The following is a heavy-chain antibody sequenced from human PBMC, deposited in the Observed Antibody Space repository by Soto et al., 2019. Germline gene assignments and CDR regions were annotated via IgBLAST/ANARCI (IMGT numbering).Heavy chain of an antibody. J-gene: IGHJ6*03. CDR3: ARHVTVVHYYYYMDV. D-gene: IGHD2-21*02. Sequence: PSETLSLTCTVSGGSISSSSYYWGWIRQPPGKGLEWIGSIHYSGSTYYNPSLKSRVTISVDTSKNQFSLKLSSVTAADTAVYYCARHVTVVHYYYYMDVWGKGTTVTVSS. CDR1: GGSISSSSYY. V-gene: IGHV4-39*01. CDR2: IHYSGST.